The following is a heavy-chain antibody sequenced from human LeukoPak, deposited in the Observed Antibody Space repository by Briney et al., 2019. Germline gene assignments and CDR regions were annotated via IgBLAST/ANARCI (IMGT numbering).Heavy chain of an antibody. CDR1: GDIISSKSAA. Sequence: SQTLSLTCLISGDIISSKSAAWNWIRQSTSGGLEWLGRTYYGSKWPSGYATSVRGRITINSDTSKNLFSLQLNSVTPEDTAMYYCARSQTGGTFDYWGQGVLVTVSS. J-gene: IGHJ4*02. V-gene: IGHV6-1*01. D-gene: IGHD1-26*01. CDR2: TYYGSKWPS. CDR3: ARSQTGGTFDY.